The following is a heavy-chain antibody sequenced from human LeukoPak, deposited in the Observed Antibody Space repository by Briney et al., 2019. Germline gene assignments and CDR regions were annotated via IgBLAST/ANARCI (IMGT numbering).Heavy chain of an antibody. Sequence: SETLSLTCTVSGGSISSSSYYWGWIRQPPGRGLEWIGSCYYSGSTVYTPSLKSLVTISVDTSKNQFSLKLSSVTAADTAVYYCASLEAMAEDAFDIWGQGTMVTVSS. CDR1: GGSISSSSYY. V-gene: IGHV4-39*01. CDR2: CYYSGST. J-gene: IGHJ3*02. CDR3: ASLEAMAEDAFDI. D-gene: IGHD5-24*01.